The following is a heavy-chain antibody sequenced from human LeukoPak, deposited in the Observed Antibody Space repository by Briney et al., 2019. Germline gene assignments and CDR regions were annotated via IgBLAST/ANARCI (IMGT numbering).Heavy chain of an antibody. CDR1: GFTFSNAW. CDR3: ATDRGRYDLSTWRFNY. J-gene: IGHJ4*02. V-gene: IGHV3-15*01. CDR2: IKSKSDGETT. Sequence: GSLRLSCAASGFTFSNAWMSWVRQAPGKGLEWVGRIKSKSDGETTDYAAPVKGRFTISRDDSKNTLYLEMNSQKTDDTVVSYCATDRGRYDLSTWRFNYWGQGALVTVSS. D-gene: IGHD3-3*01.